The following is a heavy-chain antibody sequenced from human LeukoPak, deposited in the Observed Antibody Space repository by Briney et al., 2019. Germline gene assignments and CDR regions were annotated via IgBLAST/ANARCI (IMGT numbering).Heavy chain of an antibody. CDR2: MNPNSGNT. CDR1: GYTFTSYD. Sequence: ASVKVSCKASGYTFTSYDINWVRQATGQGLEWMGWMNPNSGNTGYAQKIQGRVTMTRNTSISTAYMELSSLRSEDTAVYYCARGVRTRITMIVVAYYYYYMDVWGKGTTVTVSS. CDR3: ARGVRTRITMIVVAYYYYYMDV. V-gene: IGHV1-8*01. J-gene: IGHJ6*03. D-gene: IGHD3-22*01.